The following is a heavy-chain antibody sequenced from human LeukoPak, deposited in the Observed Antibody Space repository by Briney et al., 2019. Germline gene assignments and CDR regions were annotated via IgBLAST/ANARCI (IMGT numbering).Heavy chain of an antibody. CDR3: AEWTTGAEY. CDR2: IYYSGSI. V-gene: IGHV4-59*08. CDR1: GGSISSYY. J-gene: IGHJ4*02. Sequence: PSETLSLTCSVSGGSISSYYWSWIRQPPGKGLEWIGYIYYSGSINYNPSLKGRVTISVDTSKTQFSLKLSSVTAADTAVYYCAEWTTGAEYWGQGTLVTVSS. D-gene: IGHD3-3*01.